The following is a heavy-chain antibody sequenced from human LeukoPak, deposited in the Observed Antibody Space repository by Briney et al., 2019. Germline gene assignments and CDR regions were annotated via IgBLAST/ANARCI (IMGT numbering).Heavy chain of an antibody. CDR3: ARDFDILTGYHLV. V-gene: IGHV4-59*12. CDR1: GGSISSYY. D-gene: IGHD3-9*01. CDR2: IYYSGST. J-gene: IGHJ4*02. Sequence: SETLSLTCTVSGGSISSYYWSWIRQPPGKGLEWIGYIYYSGSTNYNPSLKSRVTISVDTSKNQFSLKLSSVTAADTAVYYCARDFDILTGYHLVWGQGTLVTVSS.